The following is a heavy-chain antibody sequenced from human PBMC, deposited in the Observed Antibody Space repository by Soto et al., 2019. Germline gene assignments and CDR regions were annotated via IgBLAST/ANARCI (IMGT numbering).Heavy chain of an antibody. Sequence: EVPLLESGGGLVQPGGSLRLSCAASGFTFSSYAMNWVRQAPGKGLEWVSVISGSGGSTYYADSVKGRFTISRDNSKITLYLQMTSLGAEDTAVYYCAKRASGSYFDYWGQGTLVTVSS. J-gene: IGHJ4*02. CDR3: AKRASGSYFDY. CDR2: ISGSGGST. D-gene: IGHD3-10*01. V-gene: IGHV3-23*01. CDR1: GFTFSSYA.